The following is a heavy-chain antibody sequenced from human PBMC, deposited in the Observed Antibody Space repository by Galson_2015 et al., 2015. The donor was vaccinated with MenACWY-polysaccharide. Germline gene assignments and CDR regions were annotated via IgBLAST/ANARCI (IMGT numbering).Heavy chain of an antibody. J-gene: IGHJ6*02. CDR1: GYAFDTYY. D-gene: IGHD5-12*01. CDR3: ARDAPPTTDVDYYSGLDV. V-gene: IGHV1-46*02. Sequence: SVKVSCKASGYAFDTYYAHWVRQAPGQGLEWMGIINPSGGGTSYAERFQGRVAMTSDTSTSTFYMELSSLTSEDTAIYYCARDAPPTTDVDYYSGLDVWGQGTTVIVSS. CDR2: INPSGGGT.